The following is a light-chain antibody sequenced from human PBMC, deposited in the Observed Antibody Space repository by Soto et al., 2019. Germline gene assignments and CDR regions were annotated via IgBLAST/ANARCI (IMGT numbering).Light chain of an antibody. Sequence: EIVMTQSPATLSVSPGERATLSCRASQSVSSNLPWYQQKPGPAPRLLIYGASTRATGIPARFSGSGSGTEFTLTISSLQSEDFAVYYCQQYNNWPLTFGGGTKVEIK. CDR3: QQYNNWPLT. CDR2: GAS. CDR1: QSVSSN. V-gene: IGKV3-15*01. J-gene: IGKJ4*01.